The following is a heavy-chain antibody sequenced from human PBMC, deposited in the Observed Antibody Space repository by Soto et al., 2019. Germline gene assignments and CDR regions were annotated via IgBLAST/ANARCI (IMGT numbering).Heavy chain of an antibody. CDR3: ARPIQYYFDTSAQSAWFDP. CDR1: GYTFTSYY. Sequence: GASVKVSCKASGYTFTSYYIHWARQAPGQGLEWMGILNPSVGSTSYAQKFQGRVTMTRATSTSTAYMELSSLRSEDTAVYYCARPIQYYFDTSAQSAWFDPWGQGTLVTV. CDR2: LNPSVGST. V-gene: IGHV1-46*01. D-gene: IGHD3-22*01. J-gene: IGHJ5*02.